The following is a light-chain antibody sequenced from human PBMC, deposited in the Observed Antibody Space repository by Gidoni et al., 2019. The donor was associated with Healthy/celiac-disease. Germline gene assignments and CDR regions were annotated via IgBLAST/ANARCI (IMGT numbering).Light chain of an antibody. J-gene: IGLJ1*01. V-gene: IGLV1-40*01. CDR3: QSYDSSLSGLYV. Sequence: QSVLTQPPSVSGAPGQRVTISCTGSSSNIGAGYDVHWYQQLPGTAPKLLIYGHSNRPSGVPDRFSGSKSGTSASLAITGLQAEDEADYYCQSYDSSLSGLYVFGTGTKVTV. CDR1: SSNIGAGYD. CDR2: GHS.